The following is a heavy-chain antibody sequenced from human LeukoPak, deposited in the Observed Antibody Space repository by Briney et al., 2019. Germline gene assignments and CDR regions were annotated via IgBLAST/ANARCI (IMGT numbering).Heavy chain of an antibody. Sequence: PSETLSLTCTGSGGSISSYYWSWIRQPPGKGVEWIGYIYYSGSTNYNPSLKSRVTISVDTSKNQFSLKLSSVTAADTAVYYCARANGIAAAGSLDYWGQGTLVTASS. CDR2: IYYSGST. CDR3: ARANGIAAAGSLDY. V-gene: IGHV4-59*01. D-gene: IGHD6-13*01. CDR1: GGSISSYY. J-gene: IGHJ4*02.